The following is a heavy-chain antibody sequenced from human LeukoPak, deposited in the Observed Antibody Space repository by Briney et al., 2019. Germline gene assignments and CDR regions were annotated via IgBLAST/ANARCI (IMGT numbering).Heavy chain of an antibody. D-gene: IGHD6-13*01. Sequence: AVNVSCKASGYTFTSYGISWVGQAPGQGLEWMGWISAYNGNTNYAQKLQGRVTMTTDTSTSTAYMELRSLRSDDTAVYYCARSYSSSWYYFDYWGQGTLVTVSS. CDR3: ARSYSSSWYYFDY. CDR2: ISAYNGNT. J-gene: IGHJ4*02. CDR1: GYTFTSYG. V-gene: IGHV1-18*04.